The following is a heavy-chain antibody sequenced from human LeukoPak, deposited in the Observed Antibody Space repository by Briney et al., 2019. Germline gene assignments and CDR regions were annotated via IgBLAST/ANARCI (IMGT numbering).Heavy chain of an antibody. Sequence: GGSLRLSCVASGFSFSSFSMSWVRQAPGKGLEWVADIKQDGSEKYFLDSVKGRFTISRDHANNSLYLQMNSLRVEDTAVYYCARDMSPEVPASSGYYYGMDVWGQGTTVTVSS. D-gene: IGHD1-14*01. CDR3: ARDMSPEVPASSGYYYGMDV. J-gene: IGHJ6*01. CDR1: GFSFSSFS. CDR2: IKQDGSEK. V-gene: IGHV3-7*01.